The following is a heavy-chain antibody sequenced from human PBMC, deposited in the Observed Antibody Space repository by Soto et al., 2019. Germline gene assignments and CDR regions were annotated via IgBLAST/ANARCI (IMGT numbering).Heavy chain of an antibody. J-gene: IGHJ4*02. CDR2: ISAYNGNT. V-gene: IGHV1-18*04. Sequence: APAEVSCTACGYSVTIYVISWVRQDPGQGLEWMGWISAYNGNTNYAQKLQGRVTMTTDTSTSTAYMELRSLRSDDTAVYYCSRGGYSYGYWGNFDYWGQGTLVTVSS. CDR1: GYSVTIYV. D-gene: IGHD5-18*01. CDR3: SRGGYSYGYWGNFDY.